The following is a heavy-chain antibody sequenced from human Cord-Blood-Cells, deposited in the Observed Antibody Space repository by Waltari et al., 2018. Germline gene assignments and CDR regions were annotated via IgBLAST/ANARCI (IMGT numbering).Heavy chain of an antibody. CDR1: GGSISRGGYY. CDR2: IYYSGST. J-gene: IGHJ4*02. CDR3: ARDRGFEVFDY. D-gene: IGHD3-10*01. V-gene: IGHV4-31*03. Sequence: QVQLQESGPGLVKPSQTLSLTCTVSGGSISRGGYYRSWIRQHPGKGLEWIGYIYYSGSTYYNPSLKSRVTISVDTSKNQFSLKLSSVTAADTAVYYCARDRGFEVFDYWGQGTLVTVSS.